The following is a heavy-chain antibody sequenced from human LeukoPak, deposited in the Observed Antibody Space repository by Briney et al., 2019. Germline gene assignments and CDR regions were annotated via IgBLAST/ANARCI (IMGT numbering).Heavy chain of an antibody. Sequence: GGSLRLSCAASGFTFSSYAMSWVRQAPGKGLEWVSAISGSGGSTYYADSVKGRFTISRDNSKNTLYPQMNSLRAEDTAVYYCALRPPIVATISEVDYWGQGTLVTVSS. D-gene: IGHD5-12*01. V-gene: IGHV3-23*01. CDR2: ISGSGGST. CDR3: ALRPPIVATISEVDY. CDR1: GFTFSSYA. J-gene: IGHJ4*02.